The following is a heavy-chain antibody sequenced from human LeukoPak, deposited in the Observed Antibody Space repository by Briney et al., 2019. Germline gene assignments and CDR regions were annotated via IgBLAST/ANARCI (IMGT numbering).Heavy chain of an antibody. CDR2: IYPGDSDT. J-gene: IGHJ4*02. D-gene: IGHD6-19*01. Sequence: GESLKISCKGSGHSFTIYWIAWVRQMPGKGLEWMGIIYPGDSDTRYSPSFQGQVTISADKSISTAYLQWSSLKASDTAMYYCARQQGQWLVNFDYWGQGTLVTVSS. CDR3: ARQQGQWLVNFDY. CDR1: GHSFTIYW. V-gene: IGHV5-51*01.